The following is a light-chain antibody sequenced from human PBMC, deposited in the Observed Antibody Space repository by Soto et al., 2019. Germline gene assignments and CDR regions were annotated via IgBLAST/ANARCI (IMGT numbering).Light chain of an antibody. CDR1: QSVSSF. CDR3: QQHTNWPLT. CDR2: DAY. J-gene: IGKJ4*01. Sequence: ETVLTQSPATLSLSPGEGATLSCRASQSVSSFLAWYQQKPGQAPRLLIYDAYNRATGITARFSGSGSGTDFTLTISSLEPEDFAVYYCQQHTNWPLTFGEGTKVDIK. V-gene: IGKV3-11*01.